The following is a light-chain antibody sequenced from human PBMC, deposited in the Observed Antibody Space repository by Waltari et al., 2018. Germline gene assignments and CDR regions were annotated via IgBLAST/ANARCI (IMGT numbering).Light chain of an antibody. V-gene: IGLV1-44*01. CDR2: HIK. CDR3: AAWFDSLNGWV. J-gene: IGLJ3*02. CDR1: GSKIVSIQ. Sequence: QSIVTQSPSVSGTPGQRVTLSFSASGSKIVSIQSNWYQQLTGTAPKLLIYHIKVRPSGVPDRFSGSKSGTSASLTISGLQSEDEADYYCAAWFDSLNGWVFGGGTKVTVL.